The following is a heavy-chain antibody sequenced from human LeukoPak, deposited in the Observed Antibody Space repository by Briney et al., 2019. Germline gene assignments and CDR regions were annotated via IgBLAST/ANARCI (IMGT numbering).Heavy chain of an antibody. Sequence: ASVKVSCKASGYTFTSYGISWVRQAPGQGLEWMGWINPSSGGTNYAQKFQGRVTMTRDTSISTAYMELSRLRSDDTAVYYCARDLFADTVVMDYWGQGTLVTVSS. J-gene: IGHJ4*02. CDR2: INPSSGGT. CDR3: ARDLFADTVVMDY. D-gene: IGHD4-23*01. V-gene: IGHV1-2*02. CDR1: GYTFTSYG.